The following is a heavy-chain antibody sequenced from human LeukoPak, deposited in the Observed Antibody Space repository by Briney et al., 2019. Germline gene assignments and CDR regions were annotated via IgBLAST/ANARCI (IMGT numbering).Heavy chain of an antibody. CDR3: AKDSEIVGANYFDY. D-gene: IGHD1-26*01. V-gene: IGHV1-18*01. CDR2: ISAYNGNT. J-gene: IGHJ4*02. CDR1: GYTFTSYG. Sequence: ASVKVSCKASGYTFTSYGISWVRQAPGQGLEWMGWISAYNGNTNYAQKLQGRVTMTTDTSTSTAYMELRSLRSDDTAVYYCAKDSEIVGANYFDYWGQGTLVTVSS.